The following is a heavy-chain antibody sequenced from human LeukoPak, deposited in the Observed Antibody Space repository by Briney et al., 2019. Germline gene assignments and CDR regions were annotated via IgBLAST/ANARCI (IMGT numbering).Heavy chain of an antibody. CDR2: IYYSGST. Sequence: SETLSLTCTVSDGSISSYYWSWIRQPPGKGLEWIGYIYYSGSTNYNPSLWSRVTILVDTSKNQFSLKLSSVTAADTAVYYCARVYSSYYFDYWGQGTLVTVSS. CDR3: ARVYSSYYFDY. CDR1: DGSISSYY. V-gene: IGHV4-59*01. J-gene: IGHJ4*02. D-gene: IGHD6-13*01.